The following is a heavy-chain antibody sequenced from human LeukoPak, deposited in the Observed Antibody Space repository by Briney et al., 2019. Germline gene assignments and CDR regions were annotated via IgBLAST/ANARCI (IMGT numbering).Heavy chain of an antibody. V-gene: IGHV3-23*01. Sequence: GGSLRLSCAAFAFTFSRYAMSWVRQAPGKGLEWVSAISGSGDSTYYADSVKGRFTISRDNSKNTLYLQMNSLRAEDTAVYYCAFNHLFDYWGQGTLVTVSS. J-gene: IGHJ4*02. CDR1: AFTFSRYA. D-gene: IGHD1-14*01. CDR3: AFNHLFDY. CDR2: ISGSGDST.